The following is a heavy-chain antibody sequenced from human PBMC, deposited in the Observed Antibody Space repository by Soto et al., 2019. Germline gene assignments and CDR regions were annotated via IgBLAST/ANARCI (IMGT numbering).Heavy chain of an antibody. V-gene: IGHV1-69*02. CDR1: GGTFSSYT. Sequence: QVQLVQSGAEVKKPGSSVKVSCKASGGTFSSYTISWVRQAPGQGLEWMGRIIPILGIANYAQKFQGRVTITADKSTSTAYMELSSLRAEDTAVYYCGRRPTVATIGWFEPWGQGTLVTVSS. CDR3: GRRPTVATIGWFEP. CDR2: IIPILGIA. D-gene: IGHD5-12*01. J-gene: IGHJ5*02.